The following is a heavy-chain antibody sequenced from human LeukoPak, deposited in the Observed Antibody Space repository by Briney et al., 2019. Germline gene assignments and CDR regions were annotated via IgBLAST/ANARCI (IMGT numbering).Heavy chain of an antibody. CDR1: GGSISSYY. Sequence: SETLSLTCTVSGGSISSYYWSWIRQPAGKGLEWIGRIYTSGSTNYNPSLKSRVTMSVDTSKNQFSLKLSSVTAADTAVYYCARGPYCGGDCYPPGRYFDLWGRGTLVTVSS. J-gene: IGHJ2*01. CDR3: ARGPYCGGDCYPPGRYFDL. D-gene: IGHD2-21*01. V-gene: IGHV4-4*07. CDR2: IYTSGST.